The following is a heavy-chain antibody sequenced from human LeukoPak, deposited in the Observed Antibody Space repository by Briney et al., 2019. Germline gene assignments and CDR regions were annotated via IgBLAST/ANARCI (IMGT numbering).Heavy chain of an antibody. CDR2: IIPILGIA. V-gene: IGHV1-69*04. J-gene: IGHJ3*02. CDR3: ARDARYCSSTSCQTDAFDI. Sequence: SVKVSCKASGGTFGSYTTSWVRQAPGQGLEWMGRIIPILGIANYAQKFQGRVTITADKSTSTAYMELSSLRSEDTAVYYCARDARYCSSTSCQTDAFDIWGQGTMVTVSS. CDR1: GGTFGSYT. D-gene: IGHD2-2*01.